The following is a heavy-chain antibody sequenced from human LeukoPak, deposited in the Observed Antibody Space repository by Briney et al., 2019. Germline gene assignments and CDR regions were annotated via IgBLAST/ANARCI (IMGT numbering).Heavy chain of an antibody. Sequence: RSSVKVSCKASGGTFSSYAISWVRQAPGQGLEWMGRIIPIFGTANYAQKFQGRVTITTDESTSTAYMELSSLRSEDTAVYYCAVSQQWLVHFDYWGQGTLVTVSS. J-gene: IGHJ4*02. CDR3: AVSQQWLVHFDY. D-gene: IGHD6-19*01. V-gene: IGHV1-69*05. CDR2: IIPIFGTA. CDR1: GGTFSSYA.